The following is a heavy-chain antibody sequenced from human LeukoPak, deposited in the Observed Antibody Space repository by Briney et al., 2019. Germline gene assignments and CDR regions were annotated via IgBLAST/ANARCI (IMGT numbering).Heavy chain of an antibody. CDR3: ATSNDAKIAPFDH. V-gene: IGHV4-4*09. Sequence: SETLSLTRTVSGVSMSAYQWSWVRQSPEKGLEWIGCINTKGETSYNPSLKSRVTTSVDTSKSQFSLRLTSVTAADTAVYYCATSNDAKIAPFDHWGQGAPVIVSS. D-gene: IGHD2-21*01. CDR1: GVSMSAYQ. J-gene: IGHJ4*02. CDR2: INTKGET.